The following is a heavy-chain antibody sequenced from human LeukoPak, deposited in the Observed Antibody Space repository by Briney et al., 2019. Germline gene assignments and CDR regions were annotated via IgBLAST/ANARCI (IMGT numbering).Heavy chain of an antibody. CDR2: ISSSSSYT. CDR3: ARGGLAIDAFDI. Sequence: VGFLRLSCAASGFTFSDYYMSWIRQAPGKGLEWVSYISSSSSYTNYADSVKGRFTISRDNAKISLYLQMNSLRAEDTAVYYCARGGLAIDAFDIWGQVTMVTVSS. CDR1: GFTFSDYY. D-gene: IGHD6-19*01. V-gene: IGHV3-11*05. J-gene: IGHJ3*02.